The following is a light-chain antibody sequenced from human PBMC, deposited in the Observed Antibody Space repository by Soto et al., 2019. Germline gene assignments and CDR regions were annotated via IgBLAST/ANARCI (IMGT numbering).Light chain of an antibody. CDR1: QSVSSD. CDR3: QQYNSWPRT. CDR2: GAS. J-gene: IGKJ1*01. V-gene: IGKV3-15*01. Sequence: EIVMTQSPGTLSVSPGEGATLSCRASQSVSSDLAWIQQKPGQAPRLLIYGASTRATGIPARFSGSGSGTEFTLTISSLQPEDFAVYSCQQYNSWPRTFGQGTKVESK.